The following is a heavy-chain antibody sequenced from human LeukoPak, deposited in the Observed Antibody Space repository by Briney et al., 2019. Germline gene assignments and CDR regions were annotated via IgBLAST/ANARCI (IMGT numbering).Heavy chain of an antibody. Sequence: GGSQRLSCAASGLTISNYWMHWVRQAPGKGLVWVARINSDGSGTTYADSVKGRFTISRDNAKNTLFLQMNRLRDEDTAVYYCAKGGTTVVDHWGQGTLVTVSS. J-gene: IGHJ5*02. D-gene: IGHD4-23*01. CDR3: AKGGTTVVDH. V-gene: IGHV3-74*01. CDR2: INSDGSGT. CDR1: GLTISNYW.